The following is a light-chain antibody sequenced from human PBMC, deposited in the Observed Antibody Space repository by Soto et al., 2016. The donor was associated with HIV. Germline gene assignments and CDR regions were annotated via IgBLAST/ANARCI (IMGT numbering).Light chain of an antibody. J-gene: IGKJ5*01. V-gene: IGKV1-39*01. CDR3: QQSYSTPPIT. Sequence: DIQMTQSPPSLSASVGDRVTITCQASQDISNYLNWYQQKPGKAPKLLIYAASSLQSGVPSRFSGSGSGTDFTLTISSLQPEDFATYYCQQSYSTPPITFGQGHDWRLN. CDR1: QDISNY. CDR2: AAS.